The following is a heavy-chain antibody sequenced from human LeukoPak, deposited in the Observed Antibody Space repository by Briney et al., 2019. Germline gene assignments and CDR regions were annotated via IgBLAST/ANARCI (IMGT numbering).Heavy chain of an antibody. CDR2: IIPIFGTA. J-gene: IGHJ4*02. CDR1: GGTFSSYA. D-gene: IGHD2-2*01. V-gene: IGHV1-69*01. CDR3: ARPGVPAAIVYYFDY. Sequence: SVKVSCKASGGTFSSYAISWVRQAPGQGLEWMGGIIPIFGTANYAQKFQGRVTITADESTSTACMELSSLRSEDTAVYYCARPGVPAAIVYYFDYWGQGTLVTVSS.